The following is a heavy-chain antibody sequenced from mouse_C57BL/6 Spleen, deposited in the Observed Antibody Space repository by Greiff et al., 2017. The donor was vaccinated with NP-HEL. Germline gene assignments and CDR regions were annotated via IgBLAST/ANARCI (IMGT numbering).Heavy chain of an antibody. CDR1: GFTFSSYG. J-gene: IGHJ4*01. Sequence: EVKLMESGGDLVKPGGSLKLSCAASGFTFSSYGMSWVRQTPDKRLEWVATISSGGSYTYYPDSVKGRFTISRDNAKNTLYLQMSSLKSEDTAMYYCARPKPLYAMDYWGQGTSVTVSS. CDR3: ARPKPLYAMDY. CDR2: ISSGGSYT. V-gene: IGHV5-6*01.